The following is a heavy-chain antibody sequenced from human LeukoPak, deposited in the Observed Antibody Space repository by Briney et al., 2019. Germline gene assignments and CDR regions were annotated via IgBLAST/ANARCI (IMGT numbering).Heavy chain of an antibody. CDR2: ISYDGSNK. CDR3: ASAVRYCSGGSCYSDAFDI. D-gene: IGHD2-15*01. Sequence: PGRSLRLSCAASGFTFSSYAMHWVRQAPGKGLEWVAVISYDGSNKYYADSVKGRFTISRDNSKNTPYLQMNSLRAEDTAVYYCASAVRYCSGGSCYSDAFDIWGQGTMVTVSS. CDR1: GFTFSSYA. J-gene: IGHJ3*02. V-gene: IGHV3-30*04.